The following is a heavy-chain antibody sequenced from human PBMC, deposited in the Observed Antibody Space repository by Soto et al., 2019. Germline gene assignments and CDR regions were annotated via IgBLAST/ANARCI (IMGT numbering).Heavy chain of an antibody. CDR3: AAYCYDSSGYSEYFQH. CDR1: DGSISSYY. J-gene: IGHJ1*01. CDR2: IYYSGST. D-gene: IGHD3-22*01. V-gene: IGHV4-59*01. Sequence: SETLSLTCTVSDGSISSYYWSWIRQPPGKGLEWIGYIYYSGSTNYNPSLKSRVTISVDTSKNQFSLKLSSVTAADTAVYYCAAYCYDSSGYSEYFQHWGQGTLVPVSS.